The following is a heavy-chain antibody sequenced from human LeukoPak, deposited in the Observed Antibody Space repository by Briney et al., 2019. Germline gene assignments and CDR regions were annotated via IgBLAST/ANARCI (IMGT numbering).Heavy chain of an antibody. J-gene: IGHJ4*02. CDR1: GGSVSSGNY. D-gene: IGHD6-19*01. Sequence: SETLSLTCTVSGGSVSSGNYWSWIRQPPGKGLEWIGYIYYSGSTNYNPSLKSRVTISVDTSKNQFSLKLSSVTAADTAMYYCARERWLGHSIDYWGQGTLVTVSS. CDR2: IYYSGST. CDR3: ARERWLGHSIDY. V-gene: IGHV4-61*01.